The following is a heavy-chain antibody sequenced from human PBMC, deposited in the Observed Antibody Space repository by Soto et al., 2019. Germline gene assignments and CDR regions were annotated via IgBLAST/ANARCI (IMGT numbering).Heavy chain of an antibody. V-gene: IGHV3-21*01. D-gene: IGHD3-22*01. CDR1: AFTFSSYS. CDR2: ISSSSSYI. J-gene: IGHJ6*02. CDR3: ARDGITMVVVAEDYYYYGMDV. Sequence: GGSLRLSCAASAFTFSSYSMNWVRQAPGKGLEWVSSISSSSSYIYYADSVKGRFTISRDNAKNSLYLQMNSLRAEDTAVYYCARDGITMVVVAEDYYYYGMDVWGQGTTVTVSS.